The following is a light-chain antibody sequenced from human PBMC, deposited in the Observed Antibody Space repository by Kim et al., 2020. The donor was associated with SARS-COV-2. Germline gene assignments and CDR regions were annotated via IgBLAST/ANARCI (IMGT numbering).Light chain of an antibody. CDR1: ALPKQY. CDR2: KDS. J-gene: IGLJ3*02. V-gene: IGLV3-25*03. Sequence: SYELTQPPSVSVSPEQTARITCSGDALPKQYAYWYQQKPGQAPVLVIYKDSERPSGIPERFSGSSSGTTVTLTNSGVQAEDEADYYCQSADSSGTWVFGG. CDR3: QSADSSGTWV.